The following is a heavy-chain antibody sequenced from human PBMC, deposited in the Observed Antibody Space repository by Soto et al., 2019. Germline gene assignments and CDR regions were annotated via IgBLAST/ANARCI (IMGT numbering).Heavy chain of an antibody. CDR1: GGTFSSYA. CDR2: IIPIFGTA. CDR3: ARSYSSSSYAHYHYYGMDV. V-gene: IGHV1-69*13. Sequence: ASVKVSCKASGGTFSSYAISWVRQAPGQGLEWMGGIIPIFGTANYAQKFQGRVTITADESTSTAYMELSSLRSEDTAVYYCARSYSSSSYAHYHYYGMDVWGPGPTVTVSS. D-gene: IGHD6-6*01. J-gene: IGHJ6*02.